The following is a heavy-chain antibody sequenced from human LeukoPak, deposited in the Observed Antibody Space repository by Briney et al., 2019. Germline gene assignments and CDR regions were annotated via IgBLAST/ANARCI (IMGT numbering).Heavy chain of an antibody. D-gene: IGHD2-8*02. CDR2: ISSSSSYI. Sequence: GGSLRLSCAASGFTFSSYSMNWVRQAPGKGLEWVSSISSSSSYIYYADSVKGRFTISRDNANNSLYLQMNSLRAEDTAVYYCARDLGGVESEGGWAFDIWGQGTMVTVSS. J-gene: IGHJ3*02. CDR1: GFTFSSYS. CDR3: ARDLGGVESEGGWAFDI. V-gene: IGHV3-21*01.